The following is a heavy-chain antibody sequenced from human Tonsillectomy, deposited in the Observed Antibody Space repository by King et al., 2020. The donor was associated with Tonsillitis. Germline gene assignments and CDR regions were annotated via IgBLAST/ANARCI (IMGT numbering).Heavy chain of an antibody. CDR3: ARDRNDQSTDYYFYGMDV. CDR1: GYTFTAYY. V-gene: IGHV1-2*02. CDR2: INPNTGGT. D-gene: IGHD2-8*02. J-gene: IGHJ6*02. Sequence: QLVQSGAEMKKPGASVKVSCKASGYTFTAYYMHWVRQAPGQGLEWMGWINPNTGGTNYAQKLQGRVAMTRDTSISTAYMELSRLTSDDTAVYYCARDRNDQSTDYYFYGMDVWGQGTTVTVSS.